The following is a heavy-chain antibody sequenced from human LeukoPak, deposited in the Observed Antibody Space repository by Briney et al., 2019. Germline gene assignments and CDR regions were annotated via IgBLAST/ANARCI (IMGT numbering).Heavy chain of an antibody. J-gene: IGHJ6*02. CDR2: FSLDTDRI. D-gene: IGHD3-10*01. V-gene: IGHV3-9*01. CDR3: TKDITPGGADV. Sequence: GGSLRLSCVASGFTLDRYAMHWVRQAPGKGLEWVAGFSLDTDRIDYADSVKGRFTVSKDDAKKTLYLQMNNLRTEDTALYFCTKDITPGGADVWGQGTTVTVPS. CDR1: GFTLDRYA.